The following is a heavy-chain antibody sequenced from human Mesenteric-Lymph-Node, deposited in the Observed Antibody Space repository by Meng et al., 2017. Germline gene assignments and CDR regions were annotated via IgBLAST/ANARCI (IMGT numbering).Heavy chain of an antibody. CDR1: ELTFSNYA. D-gene: IGHD6-19*01. CDR2: ISASGDRI. Sequence: GESLKISCAAAELTFSNYAMSWVRQAPGKGLEWVSSISASGDRIHYADSVEGRFTIFRDNSKNTLYLQMNSLRAEDTALYYCAKDPVEAVVGALDSWGHGTLVTVSS. V-gene: IGHV3-23*01. J-gene: IGHJ5*01. CDR3: AKDPVEAVVGALDS.